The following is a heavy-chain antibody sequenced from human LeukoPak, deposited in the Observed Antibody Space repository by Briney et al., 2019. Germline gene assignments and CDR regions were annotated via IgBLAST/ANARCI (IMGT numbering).Heavy chain of an antibody. J-gene: IGHJ6*02. V-gene: IGHV4-30-4*01. CDR2: IYHSGST. CDR3: ARDIRIAALDYYGMDV. CDR1: GGSISSGDYY. Sequence: PSQTLSLTCTVSGGSISSGDYYWSWIRQPPGKGLEWIGEIYHSGSTNYNPSLKSRVTISVDKSKNQFSLKLSSVTAADTAVYYCARDIRIAALDYYGMDVWGQGTTVTVSS. D-gene: IGHD6-13*01.